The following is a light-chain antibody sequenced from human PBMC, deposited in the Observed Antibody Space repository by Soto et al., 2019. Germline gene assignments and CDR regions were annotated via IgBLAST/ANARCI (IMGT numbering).Light chain of an antibody. J-gene: IGLJ2*01. CDR2: EVS. Sequence: QSALTQPASVSGSPGQSITISCTGTSSEVGGYNYVSWYQHHPGKAPKLMIYEVSNRPSGVSNRFSGSKSGNTASLTISGLEAEDEADYYCSSYTSSSTLVVFGGATKLTVL. CDR3: SSYTSSSTLVV. V-gene: IGLV2-14*01. CDR1: SSEVGGYNY.